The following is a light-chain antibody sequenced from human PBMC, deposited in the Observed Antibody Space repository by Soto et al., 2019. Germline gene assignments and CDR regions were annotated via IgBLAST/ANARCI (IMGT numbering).Light chain of an antibody. CDR1: SSDVGSYNL. CDR3: CSYGGSSTFDVV. V-gene: IGLV2-23*03. J-gene: IGLJ2*01. CDR2: EGS. Sequence: QLVLTQPASVSGSPGQSITISCTGTSSDVGSYNLVSWYQQHPGKAPKLMIYEGSKRPSGVSNRFSGSKSGNTASLTISGLQAEDEADYYCCSYGGSSTFDVVFGGGTKLTVL.